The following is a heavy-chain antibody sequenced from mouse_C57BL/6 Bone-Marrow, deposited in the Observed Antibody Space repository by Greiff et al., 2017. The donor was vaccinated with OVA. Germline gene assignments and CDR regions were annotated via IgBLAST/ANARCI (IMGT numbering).Heavy chain of an antibody. Sequence: EVQLQQSGAELVRPGASVKLSCTASGFNIKDDYMHWVKQRPEQGLEWIGWIDPENGDTEYASKFQGKATITADTSSNTAYLHLSSLTSDDTAVYYCTTGRFITTVVGVDYWGQGTTLTVSS. CDR3: TTGRFITTVVGVDY. CDR1: GFNIKDDY. J-gene: IGHJ2*01. V-gene: IGHV14-4*01. D-gene: IGHD1-1*01. CDR2: IDPENGDT.